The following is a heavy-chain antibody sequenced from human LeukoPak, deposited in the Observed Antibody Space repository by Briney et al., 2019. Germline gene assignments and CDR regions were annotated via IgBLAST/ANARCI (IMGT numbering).Heavy chain of an antibody. V-gene: IGHV3-33*01. CDR1: GFTFSSYG. CDR2: IWYDGSNK. D-gene: IGHD6-19*01. J-gene: IGHJ6*02. CDR3: ARDLRSSGPLEYYYYYYGMDV. Sequence: PGGSLRLSCAASGFTFSSYGMHWVRQAPGKGLEWVAVIWYDGSNKYYADSVKGRFTISRDNSKNTLYLQMNSLRAEDTAVYYCARDLRSSGPLEYYYYYYGMDVWGQGTTVTVSS.